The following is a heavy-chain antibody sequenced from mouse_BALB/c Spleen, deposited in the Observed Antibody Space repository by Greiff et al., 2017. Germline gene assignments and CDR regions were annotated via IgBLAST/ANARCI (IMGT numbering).Heavy chain of an antibody. V-gene: IGHV5-12-1*01. CDR1: GFAFSSYD. J-gene: IGHJ2*01. CDR2: ISSGGGST. CDR3: ARYYGNYVFDY. D-gene: IGHD2-1*01. Sequence: EVQGVESGGGLVKPGGSLKLSCAASGFAFSSYDMSWVRQTPEKRLEWVAYISSGGGSTYYPDTVKGRFTISRDNAKNTLYLQMSSLKSEDTAMYYCARYYGNYVFDYWGQGTTLTVSS.